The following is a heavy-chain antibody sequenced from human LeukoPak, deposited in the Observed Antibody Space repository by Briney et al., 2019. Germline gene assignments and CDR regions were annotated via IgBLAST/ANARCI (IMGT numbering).Heavy chain of an antibody. CDR3: AGSHIRGALAY. D-gene: IGHD3-10*01. Sequence: PGGSLRLSCAASGFIFSNYAMSWVRQAPGKGLEWVSAILGSGGDIHYADSVKGRFTISRDNSKNTLYLQMNSLKVEDTAVYYCAGSHIRGALAYWGQGTLVAVSS. CDR2: ILGSGGDI. CDR1: GFIFSNYA. J-gene: IGHJ4*02. V-gene: IGHV3-23*01.